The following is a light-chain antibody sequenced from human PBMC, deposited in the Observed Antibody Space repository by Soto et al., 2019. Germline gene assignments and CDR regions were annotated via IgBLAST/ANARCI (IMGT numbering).Light chain of an antibody. V-gene: IGKV4-1*01. J-gene: IGKJ1*01. CDR2: WAS. CDR1: QSVLYSSNNKNY. CDR3: QQYYRPWT. Sequence: DIVMTQSPDSLAVSLGERATINCKSSQSVLYSSNNKNYLAWYQQKPGQPPKLLIYWASTRESGVPDRFSGSGSGTDFPLTISSLQAEDGAVYYCQQYYRPWTFGQGTKVEIK.